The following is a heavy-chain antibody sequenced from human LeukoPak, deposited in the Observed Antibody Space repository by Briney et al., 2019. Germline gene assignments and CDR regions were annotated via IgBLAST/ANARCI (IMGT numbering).Heavy chain of an antibody. CDR2: IIPILGIA. CDR1: GGTFSSYA. Sequence: SVKVSCKASGGTFSSYAISWVRQAPGQGLEWMGRIIPILGIANYAQKFQGRVTITADKSTSTAYMELSSLRSEDTAVYYCARGSIGYYYDSSGYYWFQHWGQGTLVTVSS. CDR3: ARGSIGYYYDSSGYYWFQH. D-gene: IGHD3-22*01. V-gene: IGHV1-69*04. J-gene: IGHJ1*01.